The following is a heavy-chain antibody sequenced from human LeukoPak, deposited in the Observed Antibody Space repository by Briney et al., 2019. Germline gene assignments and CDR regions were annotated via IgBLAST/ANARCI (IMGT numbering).Heavy chain of an antibody. J-gene: IGHJ1*01. V-gene: IGHV4-39*01. Sequence: PSETLSLTCTISGGFISSSSYYWGWIRQPPGKGLEWIGDIYYSGSTYYNPALKSRVSMSIDTSKNQFSLELRSVAAADTALYYCARRRYYDSTGYLEWGQGTLDTVTS. CDR3: ARRRYYDSTGYLE. CDR2: IYYSGST. D-gene: IGHD3-22*01. CDR1: GGFISSSSYY.